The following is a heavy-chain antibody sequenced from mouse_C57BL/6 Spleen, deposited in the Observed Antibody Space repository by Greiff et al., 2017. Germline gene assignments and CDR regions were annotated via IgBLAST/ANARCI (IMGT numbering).Heavy chain of an antibody. CDR3: RGGDGSGPYSVDY. D-gene: IGHD1-1*01. V-gene: IGHV1-55*01. Sequence: QVQLQQPGAELVKPGASVKMSCKASGYTFTSYCITWVKQRPGQGLEWIGDIYPGSGSTNYNEKFKSKATLTVDTSSSTAYLQLSSLASEDSAVYYGRGGDGSGPYSVDYWGQGTSVTVSA. CDR1: GYTFTSYC. CDR2: IYPGSGST. J-gene: IGHJ4*01.